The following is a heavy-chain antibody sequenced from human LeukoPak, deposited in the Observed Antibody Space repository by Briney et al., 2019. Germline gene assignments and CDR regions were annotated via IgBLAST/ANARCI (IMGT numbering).Heavy chain of an antibody. CDR1: GFTFSSYS. CDR3: ARVGIAAAGTCDY. Sequence: GGSLRLSCAASGFTFSSYSMNWVRQAPGKGLEWVSSISSSSSYIYYAGSVKGRSTISRDNAKNSLYLQMNSLRAEDTAVYYCARVGIAAAGTCDYWGQGTLVTVSS. V-gene: IGHV3-21*01. CDR2: ISSSSSYI. D-gene: IGHD6-13*01. J-gene: IGHJ4*02.